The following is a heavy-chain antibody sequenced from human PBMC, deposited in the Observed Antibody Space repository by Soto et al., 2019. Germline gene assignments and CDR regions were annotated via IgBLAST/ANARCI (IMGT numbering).Heavy chain of an antibody. D-gene: IGHD4-4*01. J-gene: IGHJ6*02. Sequence: PGGSLRLSCAASGFTFSNAWMNWVRQAPGKGLEWVGRIKSKTDGGTTDYAAPVKGRFTISRDDSKNTLYLQMTNIDPVDTATYYCARFTVSPTAYGMDVWGQGTTVTVSS. CDR2: IKSKTDGGTT. CDR1: GFTFSNAW. V-gene: IGHV3-15*07. CDR3: ARFTVSPTAYGMDV.